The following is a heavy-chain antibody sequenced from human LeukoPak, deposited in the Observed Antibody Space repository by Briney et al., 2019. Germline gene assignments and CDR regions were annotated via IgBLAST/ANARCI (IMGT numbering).Heavy chain of an antibody. J-gene: IGHJ6*03. CDR3: ARDGYNENYYYYYMDV. V-gene: IGHV3-23*01. CDR2: ISGSGGST. D-gene: IGHD5-24*01. Sequence: PGGSLRLSCAASGFTFSSYGMSWVRQAPGKGLEWVSGISGSGGSTYYADSVKGRFTISRDNSKNTLYLQMNSLRAEDTAVYYCARDGYNENYYYYYMDVWGKGTTVTVSS. CDR1: GFTFSSYG.